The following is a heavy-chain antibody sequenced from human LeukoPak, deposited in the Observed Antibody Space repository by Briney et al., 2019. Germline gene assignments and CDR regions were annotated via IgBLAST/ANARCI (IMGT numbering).Heavy chain of an antibody. V-gene: IGHV1-3*01. D-gene: IGHD3-3*01. CDR1: GGTFTSYA. CDR2: INAGNGNT. Sequence: ASVKVSCKASGGTFTSYAMHWVRQAPGQRLEWMGWINAGNGNTKYSQKFQGRVTITRDTSASTAYMELSSLRSEDTAVYYCARGEWVLRFLEWLSPIDYWGQGTLVTVSS. CDR3: ARGEWVLRFLEWLSPIDY. J-gene: IGHJ4*02.